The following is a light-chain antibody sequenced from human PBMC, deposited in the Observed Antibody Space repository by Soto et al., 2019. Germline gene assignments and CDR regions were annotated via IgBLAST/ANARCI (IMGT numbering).Light chain of an antibody. Sequence: QSALTQPPSASGSPGQSVTISCTGTSSDVGGYNYVSWYQQHPGKAPKPMIYEVSKRPSGVPDRFSGSKSGNTASLTVSGLQAEDEADYYCSSYAGSNILYVFGTGTKVTVL. V-gene: IGLV2-8*01. CDR3: SSYAGSNILYV. J-gene: IGLJ1*01. CDR1: SSDVGGYNY. CDR2: EVS.